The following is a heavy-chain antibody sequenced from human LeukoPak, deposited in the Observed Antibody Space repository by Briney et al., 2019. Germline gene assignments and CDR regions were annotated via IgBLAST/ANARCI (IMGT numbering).Heavy chain of an antibody. CDR1: GYTFTSYA. Sequence: ASVKVSCKASGYTFTSYAMHWVRQAPGQRLEWMGWINAGNGNTKYSQEFQGRVTITRDTSASTAYMELRSLRSDDTAVYYCARDYRRIVATPPDYWGQGTLVTVSS. D-gene: IGHD5-12*01. CDR3: ARDYRRIVATPPDY. CDR2: INAGNGNT. V-gene: IGHV1-3*01. J-gene: IGHJ4*02.